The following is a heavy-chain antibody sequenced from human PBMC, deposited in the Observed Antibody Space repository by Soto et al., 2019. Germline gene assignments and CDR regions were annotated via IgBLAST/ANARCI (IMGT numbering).Heavy chain of an antibody. D-gene: IGHD1-26*01. CDR2: IYSGDST. J-gene: IGHJ6*02. V-gene: IGHV3-53*01. CDR3: AGGGGATGEYYYHYYTLDV. Sequence: EVQLVESGGGLVQPGGSLRLSCAASGFTISNNYMNWVRQAPGKGLEWVSFIYSGDSTNYADSVKGRFTISRDNSKNTVYLQQTTRGAGGTAFVYCAGGGGATGEYYYHYYTLDVWGQGTTVTVSS. CDR1: GFTISNNY.